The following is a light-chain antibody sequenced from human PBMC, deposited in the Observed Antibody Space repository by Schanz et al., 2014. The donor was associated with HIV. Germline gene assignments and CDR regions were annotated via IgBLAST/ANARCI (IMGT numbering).Light chain of an antibody. J-gene: IGKJ1*01. CDR2: KAS. CDR1: QSIFNW. CDR3: QQYNSYSLWT. V-gene: IGKV1-5*03. Sequence: DIQMTQSPSTLSASLRDRVTITCRASQSIFNWLAWYQQKPGEAPKLLIYKASKLDRGVPSRFSGSGSGTEFTLTISSLQSDDFATYYCQQYNSYSLWTFGQGTKVEIK.